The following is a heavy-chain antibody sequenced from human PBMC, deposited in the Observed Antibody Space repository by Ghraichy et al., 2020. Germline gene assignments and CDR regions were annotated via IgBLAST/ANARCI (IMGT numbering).Heavy chain of an antibody. J-gene: IGHJ3*01. CDR2: FSYSGTT. V-gene: IGHV4-39*01. CDR3: ARRCTGTSCQRGAFDF. Sequence: SETLSLTCTVSGASIRSNDYYWAWVRQPPGKGREWIGSFSYSGTTFYNRSLKSRVTKSVDTSKSQFSLKLDSVTATDTAVYYCARRCTGTSCQRGAFDFWGQGTMVTVSS. CDR1: GASIRSNDYY. D-gene: IGHD2-2*01.